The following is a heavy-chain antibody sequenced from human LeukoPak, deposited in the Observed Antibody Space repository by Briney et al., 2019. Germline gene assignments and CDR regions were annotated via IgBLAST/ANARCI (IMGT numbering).Heavy chain of an antibody. V-gene: IGHV3-30-3*01. CDR3: ARGVELYFDY. CDR1: GFTFSGYA. J-gene: IGHJ4*02. Sequence: GGSLRLSCAASGFTFSGYAMHWVRQAPGKGLEWVAVISYDGSNKYYADSVKGRFTISRDNSKNTLYLQMNSLRAEDTAVYYCARGVELYFDYWGQGTLVTVSS. CDR2: ISYDGSNK. D-gene: IGHD1-26*01.